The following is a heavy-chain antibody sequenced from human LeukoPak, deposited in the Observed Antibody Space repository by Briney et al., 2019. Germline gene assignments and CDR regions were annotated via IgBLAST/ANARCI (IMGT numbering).Heavy chain of an antibody. CDR3: AREDSGLDC. D-gene: IGHD6-19*01. CDR2: IYTGGST. Sequence: GGSLRLSCAASGFTVSSNYMSWVRQAPGKGLEWVSIIYTGGSTYYTDSVKGRFTIPRDNSKNTLYLQMNSQRAEDTAVYYCAREDSGLDCWGQGTLVTVSS. CDR1: GFTVSSNY. J-gene: IGHJ4*02. V-gene: IGHV3-53*01.